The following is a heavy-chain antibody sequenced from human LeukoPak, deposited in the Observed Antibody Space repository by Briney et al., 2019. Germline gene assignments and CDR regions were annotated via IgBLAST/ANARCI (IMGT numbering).Heavy chain of an antibody. CDR1: GFPFSSYS. Sequence: SGGSLRLSCVASGFPFSSYSMTWVRQAPGKGLEWVANIKPDGTTKFYVDSVKGRFTISRDNALNSLYLQMNSLRAEDTAIYYCARSIPYGTTWYGRSDYWGQGTLVTVSS. D-gene: IGHD6-13*01. J-gene: IGHJ4*02. CDR3: ARSIPYGTTWYGRSDY. CDR2: IKPDGTTK. V-gene: IGHV3-7*03.